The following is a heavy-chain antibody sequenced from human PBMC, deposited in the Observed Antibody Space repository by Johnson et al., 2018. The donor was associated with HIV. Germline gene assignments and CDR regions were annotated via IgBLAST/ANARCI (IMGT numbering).Heavy chain of an antibody. CDR3: ARALTTDAFDI. CDR2: IYSDGST. J-gene: IGHJ3*02. CDR1: GFTVSSNY. D-gene: IGHD4-17*01. V-gene: IGHV3-66*01. Sequence: MQLVESGGGVVQPGGSLRLSCAASGFTVSSNYMSWVRQAPGKGLEWVSIIYSDGSTYFADSVKGRFPISRDNSKNTLFLQMNSLRVEDTAVYYCARALTTDAFDIWGQGTMVTVSS.